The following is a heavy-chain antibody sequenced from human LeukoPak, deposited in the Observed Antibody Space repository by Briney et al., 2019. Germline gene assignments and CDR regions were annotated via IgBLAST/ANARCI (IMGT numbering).Heavy chain of an antibody. CDR3: ARLVCGGYSYFDL. CDR2: ISSRSNTI. CDR1: EFTFSRYT. J-gene: IGHJ2*01. V-gene: IGHV3-48*04. D-gene: IGHD4-23*01. Sequence: GGSLRLSCAVSEFTFSRYTMKWVRQCPGKGLEWISSISSRSNTIYYAYSVKGRFTIYRDNAENSLFLQMNTLTSDGTAVYYCARLVCGGYSYFDLWGRGTLVTVSS.